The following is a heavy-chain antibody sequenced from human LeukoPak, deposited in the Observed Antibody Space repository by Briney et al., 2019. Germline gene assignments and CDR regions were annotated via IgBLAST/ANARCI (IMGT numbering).Heavy chain of an antibody. V-gene: IGHV5-51*01. D-gene: IGHD1-26*01. J-gene: IGHJ2*01. CDR2: IYPGDSDT. Sequence: PGESLKISCKGSGYSFTSYLIGSVRQMPGKSLEWMGIIYPGDSDTRYSPSFQGPATISADKSISTAYLQWSSLKASDTAMYYRARQGGSSRSLYFDLWGRGTLVTVSS. CDR3: ARQGGSSRSLYFDL. CDR1: GYSFTSYL.